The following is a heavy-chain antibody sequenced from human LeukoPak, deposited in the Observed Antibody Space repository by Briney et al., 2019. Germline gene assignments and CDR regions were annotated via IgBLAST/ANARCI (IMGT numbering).Heavy chain of an antibody. CDR1: GGSISSYY. CDR2: IYYSGST. CDR3: ARVDSSTSFDYCYMDV. Sequence: SETLSLTCTVSGGSISSYYWSWIRQPPGKGLEWIGYIYYSGSTNYNPSLKSRVTISVDTSKNQFSLKLSSVTAADTAVYYCARVDSSTSFDYCYMDVWGKGTTVTVSS. J-gene: IGHJ6*03. V-gene: IGHV4-59*01. D-gene: IGHD2-2*01.